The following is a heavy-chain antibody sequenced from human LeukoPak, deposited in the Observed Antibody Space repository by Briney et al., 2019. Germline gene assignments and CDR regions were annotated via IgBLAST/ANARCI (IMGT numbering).Heavy chain of an antibody. D-gene: IGHD3-10*01. J-gene: IGHJ3*02. V-gene: IGHV3-30*18. CDR2: ISYDGSNK. CDR3: AKARGIYYDAFDI. Sequence: PGGSLRLSCAASGFTFTNYDMHWVRQAPGKGLEWVAVISYDGSNKYYADSVKGRFTISRDNSDNAVYLQMNSLRTADTALYYCAKARGIYYDAFDIWGQGTMVTVSS. CDR1: GFTFTNYD.